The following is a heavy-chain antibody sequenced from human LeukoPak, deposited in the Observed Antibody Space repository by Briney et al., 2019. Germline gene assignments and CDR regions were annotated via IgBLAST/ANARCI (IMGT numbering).Heavy chain of an antibody. CDR2: IYHSGST. V-gene: IGHV4-30-2*01. J-gene: IGHJ2*01. D-gene: IGHD3-22*01. Sequence: NASQTLSLTCTVSGGSISSGGYYWSWIRQPPGKGLEWIGYIYHSGSTYYNPSLKSRVTISVDRSKNQFSLKLSSVTAADTAVYYCARAEQTYYYDSSGYYYVGYFDLWGRGTLVTVSS. CDR1: GGSISSGGYY. CDR3: ARAEQTYYYDSSGYYYVGYFDL.